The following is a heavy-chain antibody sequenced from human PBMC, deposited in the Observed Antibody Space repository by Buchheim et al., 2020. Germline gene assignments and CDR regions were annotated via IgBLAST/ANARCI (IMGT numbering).Heavy chain of an antibody. V-gene: IGHV3-48*04. CDR2: ISSSSSTI. CDR1: GFTFSSYS. CDR3: ARTYNAHYAHDIVVAREFDY. D-gene: IGHD2-15*01. Sequence: EVQLVESGGGLVQPGGSLRLSCAASGFTFSSYSMNWVRQAPGKGLEWVSYISSSSSTIYYADSVKGRFTISRDNAKNSLYLQMNGLRAEDTAVYYCARTYNAHYAHDIVVAREFDYWGQGTL. J-gene: IGHJ4*02.